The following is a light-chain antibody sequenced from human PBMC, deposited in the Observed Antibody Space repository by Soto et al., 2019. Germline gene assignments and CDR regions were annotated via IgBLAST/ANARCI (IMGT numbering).Light chain of an antibody. CDR3: QKYNSAPNT. Sequence: DIPMTQSPSSLSASVGDRVTITCRASHDISSYLAWYQQKPGKVPKLLIYAASTLQTGVQSRFSGSGSGTVFTLTIDSLQPDDVATYYCQKYNSAPNTFGRGTRLEIK. CDR2: AAS. J-gene: IGKJ2*01. V-gene: IGKV1-27*01. CDR1: HDISSY.